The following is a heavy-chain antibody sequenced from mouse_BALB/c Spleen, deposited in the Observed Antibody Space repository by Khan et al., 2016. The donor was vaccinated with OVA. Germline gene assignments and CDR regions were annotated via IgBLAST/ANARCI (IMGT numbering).Heavy chain of an antibody. J-gene: IGHJ3*01. V-gene: IGHV5-15*02. CDR2: ISSLAYNF. Sequence: EVELVESGGGLVQPGGSRKLSCAASGFTFSDYGMAWVRQAPGKGPEWLSFISSLAYNFYYADTVTGRFTISREKAKNTLYLEMSSLRAEDTAMYYCARGGKWGFAYWGQGTLVTVSA. CDR3: ARGGKWGFAY. CDR1: GFTFSDYG.